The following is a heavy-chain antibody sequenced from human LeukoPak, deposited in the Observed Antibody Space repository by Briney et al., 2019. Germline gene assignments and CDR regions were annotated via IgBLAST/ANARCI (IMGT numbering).Heavy chain of an antibody. CDR1: GFSTYG. V-gene: IGHV3-33*01. Sequence: SGRSLRLSCAASGFSTYGIHWVRQAPGKGLEWVAAVSYDGSKKYYADSLKGRFTISRDNSKDTVYLQMTGLRVEDTAVYYCVRDIGMGAAGPKYWGQGTLVTVSS. D-gene: IGHD6-13*01. CDR2: VSYDGSKK. CDR3: VRDIGMGAAGPKY. J-gene: IGHJ4*02.